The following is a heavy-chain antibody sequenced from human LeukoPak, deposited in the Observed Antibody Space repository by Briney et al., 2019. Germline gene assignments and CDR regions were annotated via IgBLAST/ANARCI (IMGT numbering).Heavy chain of an antibody. D-gene: IGHD1/OR15-1a*01. CDR2: INPNSGGT. CDR3: ARREAKRTPQTDYYYYYYLDV. J-gene: IGHJ6*03. CDR1: GYTFTDYY. Sequence: GASVKVSCKASGYTFTDYYMHWVRQAPGQGLEWMGWINPNSGGTNYAQKFLGRVTMTRDTSISTAYMELSRLSSDDTAVYYCARREAKRTPQTDYYYYYYLDVWGKGTTVTVSS. V-gene: IGHV1-2*02.